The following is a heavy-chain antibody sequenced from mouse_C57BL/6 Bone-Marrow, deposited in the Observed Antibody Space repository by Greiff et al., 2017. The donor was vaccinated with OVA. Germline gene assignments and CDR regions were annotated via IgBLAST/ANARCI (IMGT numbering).Heavy chain of an antibody. CDR1: GFSFTSYG. CDR3: AKNSDYGNSLFAY. Sequence: VMLVESGPGLVQPSQSLSITCTVSGFSFTSYGVHWVRQPPGKGLEWLGVIWSGGSTDYNAAFISRLSISKDNSKSQVFFKMNSLQADDTAIYYCAKNSDYGNSLFAYWGQGTLVTVSA. D-gene: IGHD2-1*01. CDR2: IWSGGST. J-gene: IGHJ3*01. V-gene: IGHV2-4*01.